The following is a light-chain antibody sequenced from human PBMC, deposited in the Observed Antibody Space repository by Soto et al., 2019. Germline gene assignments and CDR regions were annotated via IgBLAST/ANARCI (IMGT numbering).Light chain of an antibody. V-gene: IGLV2-14*01. J-gene: IGLJ1*01. CDR3: SSXTSSSIDDV. CDR1: SSDVGGYNY. CDR2: EVS. Sequence: QSALTQPASVSGSPGQSITISCTGTSSDVGGYNYVSWYQQHPGKAPKLMIYEVSNRPSGVSNRFSGSKSGNTASLTISGLQXXGXAXXXCSSXTSSSIDDVFGTGTKLTVL.